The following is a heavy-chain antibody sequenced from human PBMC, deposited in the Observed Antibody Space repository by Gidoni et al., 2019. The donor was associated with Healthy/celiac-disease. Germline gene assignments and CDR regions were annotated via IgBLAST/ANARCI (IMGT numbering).Heavy chain of an antibody. J-gene: IGHJ3*02. CDR2: IYSGGST. V-gene: IGHV3-66*02. CDR1: GFTVSSNY. CDR3: ASSVLTSSDAFDI. Sequence: EVQLVESGGGLVQPGGSLRLSCAASGFTVSSNYMSWVRQAPGKGLEWVSVIYSGGSTYYADSVKGRFTISRDNSKNTLYLQMNSLRAEDTAVYYCASSVLTSSDAFDIWGQGTMVTVSS.